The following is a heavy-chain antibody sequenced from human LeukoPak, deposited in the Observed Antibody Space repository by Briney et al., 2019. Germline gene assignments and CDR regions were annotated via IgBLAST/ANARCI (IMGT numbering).Heavy chain of an antibody. Sequence: GESLKISCKGSGYSFTSYWIGWVRQMPGKGLEWMGIIYPGDSDTRYSPSFQGQVTISADKSISTAYLQWSSLKASDTAMYYCARQIYCSSTSCYYFDYWGQGTLGTVSS. CDR3: ARQIYCSSTSCYYFDY. CDR2: IYPGDSDT. J-gene: IGHJ4*02. V-gene: IGHV5-51*01. D-gene: IGHD2-2*01. CDR1: GYSFTSYW.